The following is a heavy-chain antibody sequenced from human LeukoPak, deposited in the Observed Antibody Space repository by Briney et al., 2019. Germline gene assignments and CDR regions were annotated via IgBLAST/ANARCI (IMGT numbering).Heavy chain of an antibody. CDR2: IKQDGSEK. CDR3: ARVLRVRYFDWLSQADY. CDR1: GFTFSSYW. D-gene: IGHD3-9*01. J-gene: IGHJ4*02. Sequence: GSLRLSCAAPGFTFSSYWMSWVRQAPGKGLEWVANIKQDGSEKYYVDSVKGRFTISRDNAKNSLYLQMNSLRAEDTAVYYCARVLRVRYFDWLSQADYWGQGTLVTVSS. V-gene: IGHV3-7*04.